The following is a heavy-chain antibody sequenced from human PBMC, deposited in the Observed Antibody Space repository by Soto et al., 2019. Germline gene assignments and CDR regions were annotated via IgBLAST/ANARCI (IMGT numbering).Heavy chain of an antibody. CDR3: ASIGYGYGVDY. V-gene: IGHV4-31*03. CDR1: GGSISSGGYY. CDR2: IYYSGST. J-gene: IGHJ4*02. Sequence: SETLSLTCTVSGGSISSGGYYWSWIRQHPGKGLEWIGYIYYSGSTYYNPSLKSRVTISVDTSKNQFSLKLSSVTAADTAVYYCASIGYGYGVDYWGQGTLVTVSS. D-gene: IGHD5-18*01.